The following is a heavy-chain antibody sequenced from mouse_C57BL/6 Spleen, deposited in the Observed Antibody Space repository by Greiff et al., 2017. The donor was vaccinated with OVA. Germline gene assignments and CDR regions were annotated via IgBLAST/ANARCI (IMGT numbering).Heavy chain of an antibody. D-gene: IGHD1-1*01. J-gene: IGHJ1*03. Sequence: EVQGVESGGGLVQPGGSLKLSCAASGFTFSDYYMYWVRQTPEKRLEWVAYISNGGGSTYYPATVKSRFTISRDNAKNTLYLKMMRLEATDTAMYYSARTTVVGWYFDVWGTGTTVTVSS. V-gene: IGHV5-12*01. CDR1: GFTFSDYY. CDR2: ISNGGGST. CDR3: ARTTVVGWYFDV.